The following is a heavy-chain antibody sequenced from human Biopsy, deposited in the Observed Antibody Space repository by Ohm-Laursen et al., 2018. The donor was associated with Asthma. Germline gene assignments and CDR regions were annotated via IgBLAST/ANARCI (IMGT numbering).Heavy chain of an antibody. Sequence: SETLSLTCTASGVSIRSYYWTWIRQPPGKGLEWIGYVYHSGTSYYNPSLKSRVTISVDTSKNQFSLNLNSVTAADTAVYFCARVAYYNARRGYYYLFDYWGQGTLVAVSS. V-gene: IGHV4-59*06. J-gene: IGHJ4*02. CDR1: GVSIRSYY. D-gene: IGHD3-22*01. CDR2: VYHSGTS. CDR3: ARVAYYNARRGYYYLFDY.